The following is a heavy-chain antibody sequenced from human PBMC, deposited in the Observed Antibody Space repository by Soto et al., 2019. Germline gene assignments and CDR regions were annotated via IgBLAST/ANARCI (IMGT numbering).Heavy chain of an antibody. CDR2: VSGTGTNT. J-gene: IGHJ4*02. D-gene: IGHD6-19*01. V-gene: IGHV3-23*01. Sequence: GGSLRLSCVASGFTFSNYAMTWVRQAPGKGLEWVSAVSGTGTNTFYADSVKGRFTISRDNSKNTVDLQMYSLRAEDTAVYYCAKDPDSSGADYWGQGTLVTVSS. CDR3: AKDPDSSGADY. CDR1: GFTFSNYA.